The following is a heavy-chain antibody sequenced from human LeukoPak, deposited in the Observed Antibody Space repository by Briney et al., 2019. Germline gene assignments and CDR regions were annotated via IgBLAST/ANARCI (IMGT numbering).Heavy chain of an antibody. J-gene: IGHJ4*02. CDR3: ARHGSGSYSHFDY. D-gene: IGHD3-10*01. CDR2: IYYSGST. CDR1: GGSISSYY. Sequence: SETLSHTCTVSGGSISSYYWSWIRQPPGKGLEWIGYIYYSGSTNYNPSLKSRVTISVDTSKNQFSLKLSSVTAADTAVYYCARHGSGSYSHFDYWGQGTLVTVSS. V-gene: IGHV4-59*01.